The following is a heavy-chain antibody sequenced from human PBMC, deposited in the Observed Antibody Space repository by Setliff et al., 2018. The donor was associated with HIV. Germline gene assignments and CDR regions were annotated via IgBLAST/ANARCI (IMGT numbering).Heavy chain of an antibody. V-gene: IGHV3-48*01. D-gene: IGHD3-22*01. CDR3: ARGSWAGYESGGYYHFDF. Sequence: GESLKISCATSGFTFKNYRMNWVRQTPGKGLEWVGDIDYRTNIASYADAVRGRFTISRDNADNSLFLQMNGLRAEDTALYFCARGSWAGYESGGYYHFDFWGQGTLVTVS. J-gene: IGHJ4*02. CDR2: IDYRTNIA. CDR1: GFTFKNYR.